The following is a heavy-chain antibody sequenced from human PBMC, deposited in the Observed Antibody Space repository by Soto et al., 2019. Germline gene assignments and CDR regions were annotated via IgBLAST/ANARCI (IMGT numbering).Heavy chain of an antibody. D-gene: IGHD2-15*01. J-gene: IGHJ4*02. V-gene: IGHV4-30-4*01. CDR1: GGCISSGNYY. Sequence: QVQLQESGPGLVKPSQTLSLTCTVSGGCISSGNYYWRWIRQHPGKGLEWIGFISYSGSAYYNPSLKSRVTISVDTSKNQFSLNLSFVTAADTAVYYCATMGTPATGLYYFDYWGQGTLVTVSS. CDR3: ATMGTPATGLYYFDY. CDR2: ISYSGSA.